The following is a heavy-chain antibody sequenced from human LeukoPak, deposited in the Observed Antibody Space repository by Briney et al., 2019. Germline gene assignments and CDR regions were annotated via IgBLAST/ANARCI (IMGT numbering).Heavy chain of an antibody. CDR2: MNPNSGNT. CDR3: ASVDYGARGNWFDP. V-gene: IGHV1-8*01. Sequence: AASVKVSCKASGYTFTSYDINWVRQATGQGLEWMVWMNPNSGNTGYAQKFQGRVTMTRNTSISTAYMELSSLRSEDTAVYYCASVDYGARGNWFDPWGQGTLVTVSS. CDR1: GYTFTSYD. J-gene: IGHJ5*02. D-gene: IGHD4-17*01.